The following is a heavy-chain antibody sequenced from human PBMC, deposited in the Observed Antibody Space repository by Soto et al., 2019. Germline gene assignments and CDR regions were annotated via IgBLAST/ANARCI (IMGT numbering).Heavy chain of an antibody. J-gene: IGHJ4*02. CDR2: ISYDGSNK. CDR1: GFTFSSYA. CDR3: ASLEDCSGGSCRSPDY. D-gene: IGHD2-15*01. Sequence: QVQLVESGGGVVQPGRSLRLSCAASGFTFSSYAMHWVRQAPGKGLEGVAVISYDGSNKYYADSVKGRFTISRDNSKNALYLLMNILRAEDTAVYYCASLEDCSGGSCRSPDYWGQGTLVTVSS. V-gene: IGHV3-30-3*01.